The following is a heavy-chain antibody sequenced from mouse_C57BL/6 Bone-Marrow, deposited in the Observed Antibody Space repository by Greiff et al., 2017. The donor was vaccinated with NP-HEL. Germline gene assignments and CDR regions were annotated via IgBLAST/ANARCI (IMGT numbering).Heavy chain of an antibody. Sequence: EVQRVESGAELVRPGASVKLSCTASGFNIKDDYMHWVKQRPEQGLEWIGWIDPENGDTEYASKFQGKATITADTSSNTAYLQLSSLTSEDTAVYYCTTFLRDYAMDYWGQGTSVTVSS. J-gene: IGHJ4*01. D-gene: IGHD1-1*01. CDR1: GFNIKDDY. CDR2: IDPENGDT. V-gene: IGHV14-4*01. CDR3: TTFLRDYAMDY.